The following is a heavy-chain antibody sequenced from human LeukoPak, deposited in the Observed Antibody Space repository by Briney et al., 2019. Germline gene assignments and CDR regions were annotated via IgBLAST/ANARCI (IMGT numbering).Heavy chain of an antibody. D-gene: IGHD2-8*01. V-gene: IGHV3-30*18. CDR3: AKDPYLIY. Sequence: PGGSLRLSCAASGFTFSSYGMHWVRQASGKGLEWVAVISYDGSNKYYADSVKGRFTISRDNSKNTLYLQMNSLRAEDTAVYYCAKDPYLIYWGQGTLVTVSS. CDR2: ISYDGSNK. J-gene: IGHJ4*02. CDR1: GFTFSSYG.